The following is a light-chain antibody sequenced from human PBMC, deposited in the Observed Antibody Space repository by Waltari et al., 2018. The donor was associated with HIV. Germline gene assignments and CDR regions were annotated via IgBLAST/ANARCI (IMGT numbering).Light chain of an antibody. CDR3: QQYNSYPWT. V-gene: IGKV1-5*03. Sequence: DIQMTQSPSTLSASVGDRVTIPCRASQSISSWLAWYQQKPGKDPKLLIYKASSLESGVPSRFRGSGSWTDFTLTISCLQPDDFATYYCQQYNSYPWTFGQGTKVEI. CDR1: QSISSW. J-gene: IGKJ1*01. CDR2: KAS.